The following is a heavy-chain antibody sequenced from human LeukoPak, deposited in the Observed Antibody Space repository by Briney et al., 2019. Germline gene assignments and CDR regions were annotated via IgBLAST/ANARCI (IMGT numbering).Heavy chain of an antibody. CDR1: GGSISSHY. CDR2: IYYSGST. CDR3: ARVSGSAGSSGYHDY. D-gene: IGHD3-22*01. Sequence: PSETLSLTCTVSGGSISSHYWSWIRQPPGKGLEWIGYIYYSGSTNYNPSLKSRVTISVDTSKNQFSLKLSSVTAADTAVYYCARVSGSAGSSGYHDYWGQGTLVTVSS. J-gene: IGHJ4*02. V-gene: IGHV4-59*11.